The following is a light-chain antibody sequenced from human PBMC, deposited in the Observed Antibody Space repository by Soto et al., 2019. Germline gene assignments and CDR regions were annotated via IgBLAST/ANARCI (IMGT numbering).Light chain of an antibody. V-gene: IGLV3-1*01. Sequence: SYELTQPPSVSVSPGQTASITCSGDKLGDKFASWYQQKPGQSPVLVMYQDNKRPSGIPERFSGSNSGNTATLTISGTQAMDEADYYCQAWDSSPAGVFGGGTKVTVL. CDR2: QDN. J-gene: IGLJ3*02. CDR1: KLGDKF. CDR3: QAWDSSPAGV.